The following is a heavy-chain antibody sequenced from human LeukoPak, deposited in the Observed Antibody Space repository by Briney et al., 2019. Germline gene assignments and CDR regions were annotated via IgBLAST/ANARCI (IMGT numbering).Heavy chain of an antibody. D-gene: IGHD2/OR15-2a*01. Sequence: GGSLRLSCAASEFTFSDYYMSWVRQAPGKGLEWVSYISNSGSTTYYADSVKGRFTISRDNSKNTLYLQMNSLRAEDTAVYYCANRLSKMDVWGQGTTVTVSS. CDR1: EFTFSDYY. CDR2: ISNSGSTT. V-gene: IGHV3-11*01. J-gene: IGHJ6*02. CDR3: ANRLSKMDV.